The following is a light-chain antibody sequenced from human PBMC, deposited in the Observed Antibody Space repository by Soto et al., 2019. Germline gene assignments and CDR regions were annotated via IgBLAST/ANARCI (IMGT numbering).Light chain of an antibody. CDR1: QSISDT. V-gene: IGKV3-15*01. J-gene: IGKJ1*01. CDR2: GAS. Sequence: EIVMTQSTATLSVSPGGRATLSCRASQSISDTLAWYQQKPGQAPRLLIHGASTRATGFPARFSGSGSGTDFTLTISSLQSEDFAVYYCQQYGSSGTFGQGTKV. CDR3: QQYGSSGT.